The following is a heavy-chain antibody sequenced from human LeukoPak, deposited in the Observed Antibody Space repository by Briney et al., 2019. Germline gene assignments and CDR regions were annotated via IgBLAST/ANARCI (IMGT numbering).Heavy chain of an antibody. J-gene: IGHJ4*02. V-gene: IGHV4-31*03. Sequence: SETLSLTCTVSGGSISSGGYYWSWIRQHPGKGLEWIGYIYYSGSTYYNPSLKSRVTISVDTSKNQFSLKLSSVTAADTAVYYCARGRSDYGDSSEWYFDYWGQGTLVTVSS. CDR2: IYYSGST. D-gene: IGHD4-17*01. CDR1: GGSISSGGYY. CDR3: ARGRSDYGDSSEWYFDY.